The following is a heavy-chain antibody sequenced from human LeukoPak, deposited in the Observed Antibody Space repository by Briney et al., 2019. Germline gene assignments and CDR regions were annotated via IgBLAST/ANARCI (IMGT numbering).Heavy chain of an antibody. Sequence: ASVKVSCKASGYTFTGYYMHWVRQAPGQGFEWMGRINPNSGGTNYAQKFQGRVTMTRDTSISTAYMELSRLRSDDTAVYYCARAADSGPTCDLDYWGQGTLVIVSS. CDR1: GYTFTGYY. V-gene: IGHV1-2*06. CDR2: INPNSGGT. J-gene: IGHJ4*02. CDR3: ARAADSGPTCDLDY. D-gene: IGHD1-26*01.